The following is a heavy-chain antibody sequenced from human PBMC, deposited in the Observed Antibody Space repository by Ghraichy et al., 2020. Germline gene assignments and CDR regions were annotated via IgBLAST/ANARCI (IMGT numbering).Heavy chain of an antibody. J-gene: IGHJ6*02. Sequence: SQTLSLTCTVSGGSISRTSYYWGWIRQAPGKGLEWIGSKYYSGSIYYNPSLKSRVTTSVDTSKNQFFLKLSSVTAADTAVYYCARHEGAGVDGYNYWYYGMDVWGQGTTVTVSS. CDR1: GGSISRTSYY. CDR3: ARHEGAGVDGYNYWYYGMDV. CDR2: KYYSGSI. D-gene: IGHD5-24*01. V-gene: IGHV4-39*01.